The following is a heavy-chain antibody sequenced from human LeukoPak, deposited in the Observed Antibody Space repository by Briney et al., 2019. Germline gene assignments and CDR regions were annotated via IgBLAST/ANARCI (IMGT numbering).Heavy chain of an antibody. CDR2: IYYSGST. J-gene: IGHJ4*02. CDR1: GGSISSYY. Sequence: PSETLSLTCTVSGGSISSYYWSWIRQPPGKGLEWIGYIYYSGSTNYNPSLKSRVTISVDTSKNQFSLKLSSVTAADTAVYYCAREDDILTGPIIYWGQGTLVTVSS. V-gene: IGHV4-4*08. CDR3: AREDDILTGPIIY. D-gene: IGHD3-9*01.